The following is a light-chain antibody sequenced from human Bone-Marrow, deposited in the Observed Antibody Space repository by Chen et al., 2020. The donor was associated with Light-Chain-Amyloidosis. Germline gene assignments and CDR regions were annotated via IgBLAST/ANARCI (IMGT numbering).Light chain of an antibody. Sequence: EFVLTQSPATLSLSPGERATLSCRASQSVGSYLAWYQQKPGQAPRLLIYDASNRAIGIPARFRGGGSGTDFTLTISSLEPEDFAVYYCQQRSNWPPALTFGGGTKVEIK. CDR1: QSVGSY. V-gene: IGKV3-11*01. CDR2: DAS. J-gene: IGKJ4*01. CDR3: QQRSNWPPALT.